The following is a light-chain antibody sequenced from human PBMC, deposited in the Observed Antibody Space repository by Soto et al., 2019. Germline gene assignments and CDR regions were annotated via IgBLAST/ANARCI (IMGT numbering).Light chain of an antibody. CDR3: QQYNKWPPYT. J-gene: IGKJ2*01. CDR1: QSVSSN. CDR2: GAS. V-gene: IGKV3-15*01. Sequence: EIVMTQSPATLSVSPGERATLSCRASQSVSSNLAWYQQRPGQAPRLLIFGASTRATGIPARFSGSGSGTEFTLTISSLQSEDLAVYYCQQYNKWPPYTFGQGTTLEIK.